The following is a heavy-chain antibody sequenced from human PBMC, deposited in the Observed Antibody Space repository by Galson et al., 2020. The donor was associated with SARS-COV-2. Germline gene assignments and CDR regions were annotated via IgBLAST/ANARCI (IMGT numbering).Heavy chain of an antibody. CDR2: IYYSGST. V-gene: IGHV4-31*03. CDR1: GGSISSGGYY. D-gene: IGHD3-10*01. Sequence: SQTLSLTCTVSGGSISSGGYYWSWIRQHPGKGLEWIGYIYYSGSTYYNPSLKSRVTISVDTSKNQFSLKLSSVTAADTAVYYCASSALPWNWFDPWGQGTLVTVSS. J-gene: IGHJ5*02. CDR3: ASSALPWNWFDP.